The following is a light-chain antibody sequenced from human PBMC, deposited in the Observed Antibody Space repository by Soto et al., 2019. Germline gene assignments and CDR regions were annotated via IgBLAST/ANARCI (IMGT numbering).Light chain of an antibody. CDR2: DAS. V-gene: IGKV1-5*01. CDR3: QQYSVYWT. Sequence: DIQMTQSPSSLSASVGDRVTITCQASQDISTYLIWYQQKPGKAPKVLIYDASSWAGGVPSRFTGSGSGTEFTLTINSLQPDDFATYYCQQYSVYWTFGQGTKVDI. J-gene: IGKJ1*01. CDR1: QDISTY.